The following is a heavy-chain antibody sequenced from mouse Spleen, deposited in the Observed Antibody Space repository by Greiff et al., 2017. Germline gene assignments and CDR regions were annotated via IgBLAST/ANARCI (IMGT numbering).Heavy chain of an antibody. Sequence: EVKVVESGGGLVQPGGSMKLSCVASGFTFSNYWMNWVRQSPEKGLEWVAEIRLKSNNYATHYAESVKGRFTISRDDSKSSVYLQMNNLRAEDTGIYYCTRKGLSYFDYWGQGTTLTVSS. V-gene: IGHV6-6*02. CDR1: GFTFSNYW. CDR2: IRLKSNNYAT. D-gene: IGHD3-3*01. J-gene: IGHJ2*01. CDR3: TRKGLSYFDY.